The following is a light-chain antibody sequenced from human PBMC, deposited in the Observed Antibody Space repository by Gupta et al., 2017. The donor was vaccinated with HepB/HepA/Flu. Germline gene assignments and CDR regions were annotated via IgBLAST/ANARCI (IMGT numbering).Light chain of an antibody. CDR3: QRYNSAPQT. CDR1: QGINYY. Sequence: DIQMTQSPSSLSASVGDRVTITCRASQGINYYLAWYQQKPGKVPKLLIYAASTLLSGVPSRFSGSGSGTDFSLSISSLQPEDVATYYCQRYNSAPQTFGQGTKVEIK. V-gene: IGKV1-27*01. J-gene: IGKJ1*01. CDR2: AAS.